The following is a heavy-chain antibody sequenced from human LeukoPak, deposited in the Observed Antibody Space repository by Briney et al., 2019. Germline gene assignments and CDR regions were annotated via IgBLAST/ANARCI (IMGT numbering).Heavy chain of an antibody. CDR3: ARDHGSGSYFDY. Sequence: GGSLRLSCAASGFTFSSYAMHWVRQAPGKGLEWVAVISYDGSNKYYADSVKGRFTISRDNSKNTLYLQMNSLRAEDTAAYYCARDHGSGSYFDYWGQGTLVTVSS. CDR1: GFTFSSYA. J-gene: IGHJ4*02. CDR2: ISYDGSNK. D-gene: IGHD3-10*01. V-gene: IGHV3-30*04.